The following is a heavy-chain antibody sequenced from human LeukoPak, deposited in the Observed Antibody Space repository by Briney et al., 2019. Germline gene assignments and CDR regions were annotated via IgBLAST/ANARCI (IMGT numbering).Heavy chain of an antibody. CDR3: ARQEARNWFDP. CDR2: IWYDGSNK. V-gene: IGHV3-33*01. Sequence: GRSLRLSCAASGFTFSLSAMHWVRQAPGKGLEWVAFIWYDGSNKYYADSVKGRSTISRDNSKNTLFLQMNSLRAEDTAVYYCARQEARNWFDPWGQGTLVTVSS. J-gene: IGHJ5*02. CDR1: GFTFSLSA.